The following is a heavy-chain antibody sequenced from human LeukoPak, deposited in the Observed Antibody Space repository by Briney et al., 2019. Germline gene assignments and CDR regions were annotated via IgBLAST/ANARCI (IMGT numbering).Heavy chain of an antibody. CDR1: GFTFSSYT. CDR3: ARDRDYYDSGGYYFDY. V-gene: IGHV3-21*01. J-gene: IGHJ4*02. CDR2: ISGRSDYI. D-gene: IGHD3-22*01. Sequence: PGGSLRLSCAASGFTFSSYTINWVRQAPGKGLEWVSSISGRSDYIYSADSVKGRFTISRDNAKNSLYLRMNGLRAEDTAVYFCARDRDYYDSGGYYFDYWGQGTLVTVSS.